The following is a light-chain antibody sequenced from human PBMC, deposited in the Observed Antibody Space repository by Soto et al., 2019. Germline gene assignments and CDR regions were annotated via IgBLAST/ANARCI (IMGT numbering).Light chain of an antibody. CDR1: QSIGSW. J-gene: IGKJ1*01. V-gene: IGKV1-5*01. Sequence: DIRMTQSPSTLSAFVGDRVTITCRASQSIGSWFAWYQQKPGKAPKLLIYDASSLESGVPSRFSGSGSGTEFTLTISSLQPDDFASYTCQQYNSYPGAFGQGTKVEIK. CDR3: QQYNSYPGA. CDR2: DAS.